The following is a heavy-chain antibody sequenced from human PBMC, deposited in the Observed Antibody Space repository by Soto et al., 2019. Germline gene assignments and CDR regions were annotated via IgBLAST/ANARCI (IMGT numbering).Heavy chain of an antibody. D-gene: IGHD3-10*01. Sequence: SETLSLTCAVYGGSFSGYYWSWIRQPPGKGLEWIGEINHSGSTNYNPSLKSRVTISLDTSKNQFSLKLSSVTAADTVVYYCARTGVSGYYYYMDVWGKGTTVTVS. J-gene: IGHJ6*03. CDR1: GGSFSGYY. V-gene: IGHV4-34*01. CDR3: ARTGVSGYYYYMDV. CDR2: INHSGST.